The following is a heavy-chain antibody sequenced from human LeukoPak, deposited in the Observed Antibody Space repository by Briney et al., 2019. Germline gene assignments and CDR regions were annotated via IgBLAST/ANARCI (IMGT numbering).Heavy chain of an antibody. CDR3: ARDTGHEVATNYYYYMDV. V-gene: IGHV3-11*01. Sequence: PGGSLRLSCADSGFTFSDYYMSWIRQAPGKGLEWVSYISSSGSTIYYADSVKGRFTISRDNAKNSLYLQMNSLRAEDTAVYYCARDTGHEVATNYYYYMDVWGKGTTVTISS. J-gene: IGHJ6*03. D-gene: IGHD5-12*01. CDR2: ISSSGSTI. CDR1: GFTFSDYY.